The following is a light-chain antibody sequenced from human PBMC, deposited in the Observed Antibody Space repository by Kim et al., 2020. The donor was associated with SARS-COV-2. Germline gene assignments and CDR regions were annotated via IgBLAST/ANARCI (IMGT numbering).Light chain of an antibody. CDR1: QGINNY. CDR3: QQYNGYPIT. Sequence: ASVGDRVTSPCRASQGINNYLAWFQQKPGKAPKSLIYGAFSLQSGVPSKFSGSASGTDFTLTISSLQPEDSATYFCQQYNGYPITFGQGTRLEIK. V-gene: IGKV1-16*02. J-gene: IGKJ5*01. CDR2: GAF.